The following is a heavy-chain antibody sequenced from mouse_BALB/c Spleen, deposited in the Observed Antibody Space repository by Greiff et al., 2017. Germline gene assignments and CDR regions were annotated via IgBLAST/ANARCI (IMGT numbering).Heavy chain of an antibody. J-gene: IGHJ4*01. Sequence: EVQGVESGGDLVKPGGSLKLSCAASGFTFSSYGMSWVRQTPDKRLEWVATISSGGSYTYYPDSVKGRFTISRDNAKNTLYLQMSSLKSEDTAMYYCARHPFDGYYGMDYWGQGTSVTVSS. CDR1: GFTFSSYG. CDR3: ARHPFDGYYGMDY. D-gene: IGHD2-3*01. CDR2: ISSGGSYT. V-gene: IGHV5-6*01.